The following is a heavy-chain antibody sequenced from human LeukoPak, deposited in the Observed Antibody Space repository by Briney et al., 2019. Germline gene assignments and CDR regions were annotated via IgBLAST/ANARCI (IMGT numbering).Heavy chain of an antibody. CDR3: ARQRRYCSSTSCYVSYYYYYMDV. D-gene: IGHD2-2*01. Sequence: PSETLSLTCTVSDGSISSSSYYWGWIRQPPGTGLEWIGSIYYSGSTNYNPSLKSRVTISVDTSKNQFSLKLSSVTAADTAVYYCARQRRYCSSTSCYVSYYYYYMDVWGKGTTVTISS. V-gene: IGHV4-39*01. CDR1: DGSISSSSYY. J-gene: IGHJ6*03. CDR2: IYYSGST.